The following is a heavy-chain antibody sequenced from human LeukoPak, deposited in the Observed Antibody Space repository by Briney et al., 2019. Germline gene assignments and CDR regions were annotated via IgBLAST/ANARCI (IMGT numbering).Heavy chain of an antibody. CDR1: GGTFSSYA. D-gene: IGHD1-7*01. CDR3: ASGQLELRGYYYYYYYGMDV. CDR2: IIPIFGTA. J-gene: IGHJ6*02. Sequence: GSSVKVSCKAPGGTFSSYAISWVRQAPGQGLEWMGGIIPIFGTANYAQKFQGRVTITADESTSTAYMELSSLRSEDTAVYYCASGQLELRGYYYYYYYGMDVWGQGTTVTVSS. V-gene: IGHV1-69*01.